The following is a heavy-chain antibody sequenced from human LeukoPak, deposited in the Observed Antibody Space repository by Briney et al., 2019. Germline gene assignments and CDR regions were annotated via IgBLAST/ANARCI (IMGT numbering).Heavy chain of an antibody. CDR3: ARDGTSTDDY. V-gene: IGHV1-18*01. CDR1: GYTFSNFG. CDR2: ISGNNDNP. J-gene: IGHJ4*02. Sequence: ASVRVSCKASGYTFSNFGINWVRQAPGEGLEWIAWISGNNDNPNYGQKFQGRFTVTTDSSTSTAYMELRNLRSDDTAVYYCARDGTSTDDYWGQGTLVTVSS. D-gene: IGHD2-2*01.